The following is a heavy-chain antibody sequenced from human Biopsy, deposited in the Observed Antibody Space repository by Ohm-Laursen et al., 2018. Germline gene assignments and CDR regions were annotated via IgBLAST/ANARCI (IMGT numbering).Heavy chain of an antibody. CDR2: ISGTSNYV. V-gene: IGHV3-21*04. CDR1: GFTVYNNY. Sequence: SLRLSCSASGFTVYNNYMTWVRQAPGKGLEWVSSISGTSNYVYYADSVKGRFTLSRDNAMKSLNLQMNSLRAEDTAVYFCTNHYCGGITCLMNFWGQGTLVTVSS. D-gene: IGHD2-21*01. CDR3: TNHYCGGITCLMNF. J-gene: IGHJ4*02.